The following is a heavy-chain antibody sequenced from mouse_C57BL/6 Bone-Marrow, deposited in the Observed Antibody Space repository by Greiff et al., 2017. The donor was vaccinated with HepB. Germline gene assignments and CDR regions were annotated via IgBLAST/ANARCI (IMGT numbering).Heavy chain of an antibody. J-gene: IGHJ3*01. CDR1: GVDFSRYW. CDR3: AKSMVTTEAY. CDR2: INPDSSTI. V-gene: IGHV4-1*01. Sequence: AASGVDFSRYWMSWVRRAPGKGLEWIGEINPDSSTINYAPSLKDKFIISRDNAKNTLYLQMSKVRSEDTALYYCAKSMVTTEAYWGQGTLVTVSA. D-gene: IGHD2-2*01.